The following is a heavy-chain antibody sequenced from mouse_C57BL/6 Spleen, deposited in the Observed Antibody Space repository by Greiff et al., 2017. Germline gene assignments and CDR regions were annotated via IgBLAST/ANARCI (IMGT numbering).Heavy chain of an antibody. CDR2: INPNNGGT. D-gene: IGHD1-1*01. V-gene: IGHV1-18*01. CDR3: ARPLYGSLDY. Sequence: EVQLQQSGPELVKPGASVKIPCKASGYTFTDYNMDWVKQSHGKSLEWIGDINPNNGGTIYNQKFKGKATLTVDKSSSTAYMEIRSLTSEDTAVYYCARPLYGSLDYWGQGTTLTVSS. CDR1: GYTFTDYN. J-gene: IGHJ2*01.